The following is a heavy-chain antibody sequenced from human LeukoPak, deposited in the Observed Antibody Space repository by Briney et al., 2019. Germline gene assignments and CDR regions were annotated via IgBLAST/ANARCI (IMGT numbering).Heavy chain of an antibody. Sequence: PSETLSLTCTVSGGSLSSYYWSWIRQPPGKGLEWIGYIYYSGSTNYNPSLKSRVTISVDTSKNQFSLKLSSVTAADMAVYYCARDAGSGTPIDYWGQGTLVTVSS. CDR2: IYYSGST. D-gene: IGHD3-10*01. CDR3: ARDAGSGTPIDY. J-gene: IGHJ4*02. V-gene: IGHV4-59*01. CDR1: GGSLSSYY.